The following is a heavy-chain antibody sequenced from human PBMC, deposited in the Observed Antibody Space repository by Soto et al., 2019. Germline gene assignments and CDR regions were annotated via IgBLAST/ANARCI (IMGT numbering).Heavy chain of an antibody. CDR1: GFSFSSYW. D-gene: IGHD3-16*01. J-gene: IGHJ2*01. CDR3: ARVRQGALYFDL. Sequence: EVQLVESGGGLVQPGGSLRLSCAASGFSFSSYWMHWVSQVPGKGLVWVSRIKTDGSIITYADSVEGRFTISRDNAKNTLYLQMNTLRAEDTAVYYCARVRQGALYFDLWGRGTLVSVSS. V-gene: IGHV3-74*01. CDR2: IKTDGSII.